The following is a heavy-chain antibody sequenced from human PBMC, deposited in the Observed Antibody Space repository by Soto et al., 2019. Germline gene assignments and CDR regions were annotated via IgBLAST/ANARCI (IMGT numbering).Heavy chain of an antibody. D-gene: IGHD3-3*01. CDR2: IKSKTDGGTT. V-gene: IGHV3-15*01. CDR3: ATSILRFLEWLFFDS. Sequence: GSLRLSCAASGFTFSNAWMSWVRQAPGKGLEWVGRIKSKTDGGTTDYAAPVKGRFTISRDDSKNTLYLQMNSLKTEDTAVYYCATSILRFLEWLFFDSWGQGTLVTVSS. CDR1: GFTFSNAW. J-gene: IGHJ4*02.